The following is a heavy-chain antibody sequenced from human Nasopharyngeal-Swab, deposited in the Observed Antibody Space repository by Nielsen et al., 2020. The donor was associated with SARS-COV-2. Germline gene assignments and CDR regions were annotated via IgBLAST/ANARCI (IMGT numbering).Heavy chain of an antibody. J-gene: IGHJ4*02. CDR3: AAPGTWCSGDKCDMWVFDY. CDR2: IRGGGART. V-gene: IGHV3-23*01. Sequence: GESLKISCAASGFTFSNYAMSWVRRAPGKGLEWLSSIRGGGARTTYADSAKGRFTISRDNPKNTLYLQMSSLRVEDTAVYYCAAPGTWCSGDKCDMWVFDYWGQGTQVTVSS. D-gene: IGHD2-15*01. CDR1: GFTFSNYA.